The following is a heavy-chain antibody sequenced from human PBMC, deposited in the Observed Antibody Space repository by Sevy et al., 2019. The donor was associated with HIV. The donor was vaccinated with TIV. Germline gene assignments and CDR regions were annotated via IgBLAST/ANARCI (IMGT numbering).Heavy chain of an antibody. CDR2: IKSKTEAATR. J-gene: IGHJ4*02. V-gene: IGHV3-15*01. Sequence: GGSLRLSCAASGSTFTNAWMSWVRQAPGKGLEWVGRIKSKTEAATRDFAAPVKGRFAISRDDSKNTLYLQMDSLKTEDTGVYYCTAGVGASDFDYWGQGILVTVSS. D-gene: IGHD1-26*01. CDR1: GSTFTNAW. CDR3: TAGVGASDFDY.